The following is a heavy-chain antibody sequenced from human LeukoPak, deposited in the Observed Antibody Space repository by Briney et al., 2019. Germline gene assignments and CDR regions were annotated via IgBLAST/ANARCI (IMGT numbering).Heavy chain of an antibody. CDR2: IIPIFGTA. Sequence: GASVKVSYKASGGTFSSYAISWVRQAPGQGLEWMGGIIPIFGTANYAQKFQGRVTITADESTSAAYMELSSLRSEDTAVYYCARETGSAVGSTDFDYWGQGTLVTVSS. CDR1: GGTFSSYA. D-gene: IGHD4-17*01. CDR3: ARETGSAVGSTDFDY. J-gene: IGHJ4*02. V-gene: IGHV1-69*13.